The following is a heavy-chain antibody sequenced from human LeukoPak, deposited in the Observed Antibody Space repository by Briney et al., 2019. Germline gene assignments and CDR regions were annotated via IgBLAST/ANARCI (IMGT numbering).Heavy chain of an antibody. CDR3: VKIYQSNAFDI. V-gene: IGHV1-8*03. CDR2: MNPKTGNT. D-gene: IGHD2-2*01. J-gene: IGHJ3*02. CDR1: GYTFTSSG. Sequence: GASVKVSCKASGYTFTSSGISWVRQAPGQGLEWMGWMNPKTGNTGSAQKLQGRVTITGNTSISTAYMEQSSLRSEDTAVYYCVKIYQSNAFDIWGQGTKVTVSS.